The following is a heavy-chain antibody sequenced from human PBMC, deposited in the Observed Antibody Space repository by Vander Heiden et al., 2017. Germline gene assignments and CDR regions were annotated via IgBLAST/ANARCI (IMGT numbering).Heavy chain of an antibody. CDR2: IYYGGST. CDR1: GDSIITESYY. J-gene: IGHJ4*02. V-gene: IGHV4-39*01. D-gene: IGHD1-7*01. Sequence: QLQLQEPGPGLVKPSETLSPTCKAPGDSIITESYYWGWIRQSPGKGLEWIGSIYYGGSTYYNPSLKSRVTLSVDTPKNLFSLRVTSVTAADTAVYYCARASVWNYPDYWGQGTLVTVSS. CDR3: ARASVWNYPDY.